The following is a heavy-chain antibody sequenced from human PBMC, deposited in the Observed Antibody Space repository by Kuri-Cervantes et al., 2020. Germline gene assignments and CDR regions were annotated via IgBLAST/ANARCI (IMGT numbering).Heavy chain of an antibody. J-gene: IGHJ4*02. CDR2: ISGSGVSS. V-gene: IGHV3-23*01. CDR1: RFTFNSYA. D-gene: IGHD2-2*01. Sequence: GGSLRLSCAASRFTFNSYAMTWVRQAPGKGLEWVSAISGSGVSSFYADSVKGRLTISRDNSKNTLYLQMNSLRAEDTAVYYCAKDNVVPTAIFDYWGQGSLVTVSS. CDR3: AKDNVVPTAIFDY.